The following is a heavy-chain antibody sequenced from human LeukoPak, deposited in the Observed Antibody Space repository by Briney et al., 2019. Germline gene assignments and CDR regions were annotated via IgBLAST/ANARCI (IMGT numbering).Heavy chain of an antibody. D-gene: IGHD6-13*01. J-gene: IGHJ4*02. CDR2: IRGSDDST. CDR3: AKDTGPAAGITADY. Sequence: GGSLRLSCAASGFTFSSYAMTWVRQAPGKGLEWVSTIRGSDDSTYYADSVKGRFTISRDNSKNKLYLQMNGLRAEDTAIYYCAKDTGPAAGITADYWGQGTLVTVSS. V-gene: IGHV3-23*01. CDR1: GFTFSSYA.